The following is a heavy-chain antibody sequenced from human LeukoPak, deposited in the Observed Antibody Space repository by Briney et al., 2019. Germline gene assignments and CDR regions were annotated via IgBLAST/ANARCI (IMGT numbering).Heavy chain of an antibody. CDR2: IYYSGST. Sequence: SETLSLTCTVSGGSISSYYWSWIRQPPGKGLEWIGYIYYSGSTNYNPSLKSRVTISVDTSKNQFSLKLSSVTAADTAVYYCARGIAARHDYWGQGTLVTVSS. CDR3: ARGIAARHDY. J-gene: IGHJ4*02. V-gene: IGHV4-59*01. D-gene: IGHD6-6*01. CDR1: GGSISSYY.